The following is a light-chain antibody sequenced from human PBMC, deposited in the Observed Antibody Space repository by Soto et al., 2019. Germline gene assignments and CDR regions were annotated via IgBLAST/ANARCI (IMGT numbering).Light chain of an antibody. CDR3: QQSHKWPRT. J-gene: IGKJ4*01. Sequence: EIVLTQSPATLSLSPGDRASRSCRASQSVSTNYLAWFQQKPGQAPRLLIDGAHIRAIGIADRFRGSGSGTDFTLTISSLQSEDFAVYYCQQSHKWPRTFGGGTKVDIK. V-gene: IGKV3D-20*02. CDR1: QSVSTNY. CDR2: GAH.